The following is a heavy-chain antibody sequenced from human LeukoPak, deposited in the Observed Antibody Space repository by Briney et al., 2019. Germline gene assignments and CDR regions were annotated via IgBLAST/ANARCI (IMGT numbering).Heavy chain of an antibody. D-gene: IGHD3-10*01. J-gene: IGHJ3*02. V-gene: IGHV4-61*02. CDR1: GGPISSGSYY. CDR3: ARVWRITMVRGVITDAFDI. CDR2: IYTRGST. Sequence: PSDTLSLTCTVSGGPISSGSYYWSRIRQPAGKGLEWLGRIYTRGSTNYNPSLKSRVTISVDTSKNQFSLKLSSVTAADTAVYYCARVWRITMVRGVITDAFDIWGQGTMVTVSS.